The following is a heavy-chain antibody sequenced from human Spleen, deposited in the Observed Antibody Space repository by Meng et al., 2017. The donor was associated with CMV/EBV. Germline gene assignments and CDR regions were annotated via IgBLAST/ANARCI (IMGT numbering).Heavy chain of an antibody. CDR3: ARVSAVAGTGHY. CDR1: GGSIRSSNW. D-gene: IGHD6-19*01. J-gene: IGHJ4*02. Sequence: CAVSGGSIRSSNWWSWVRQPPGKGLEWIGEIYHSGSTNYNPSLKSRVTISVAKSKNQFSLKLSSVTAADTAVYYCARVSAVAGTGHYWGQGTLVTVSS. V-gene: IGHV4-4*02. CDR2: IYHSGST.